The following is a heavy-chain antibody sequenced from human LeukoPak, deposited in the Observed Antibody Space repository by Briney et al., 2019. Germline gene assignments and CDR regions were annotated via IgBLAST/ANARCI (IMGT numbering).Heavy chain of an antibody. CDR3: AREEDTAMGPTFDY. D-gene: IGHD5-18*01. V-gene: IGHV4-61*02. J-gene: IGHJ4*02. Sequence: SETLSLXCTVSGGSISSGSYYWSWSRQPAGKGLEWIGRIYTSGSTNYNPSLKSRVTISVDTSKNQFSLKLSSVTAADTAVYYCAREEDTAMGPTFDYWGQGTLVTVSS. CDR2: IYTSGST. CDR1: GGSISSGSYY.